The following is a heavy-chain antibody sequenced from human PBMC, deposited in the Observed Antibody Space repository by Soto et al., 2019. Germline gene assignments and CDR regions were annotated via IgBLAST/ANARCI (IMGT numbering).Heavy chain of an antibody. J-gene: IGHJ4*02. Sequence: RLQESGPGLVEPSETLSLTCTVSGDSISTNSYYWGWLRQRPGEGPEWIGGLFHSGSTYYNPCFQSRGTTSEDTYRTQFSLELSCVAAADSAVYYCARVGRAPGRAYCSVGTCAPDSWGQETLVTVSS. CDR2: LFHSGST. D-gene: IGHD2-15*01. CDR1: GDSISTNSYY. V-gene: IGHV4-39*01. CDR3: ARVGRAPGRAYCSVGTCAPDS.